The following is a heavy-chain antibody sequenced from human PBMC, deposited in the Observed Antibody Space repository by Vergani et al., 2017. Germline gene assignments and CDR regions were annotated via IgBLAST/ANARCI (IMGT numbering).Heavy chain of an antibody. Sequence: QVQLVQSGAEVKKPGSSVKVSCKASGGTFSSYAISWVRQAPGQGLEWMGGIIPIFGTANYAQKFQGRVTITADESTSTAYMELSSLRSEDTAVYYCASRTVTIFGGRYYYYYMDVWGKGTTVTVSS. CDR2: IIPIFGTA. V-gene: IGHV1-69*01. CDR3: ASRTVTIFGGRYYYYYMDV. D-gene: IGHD3-3*01. CDR1: GGTFSSYA. J-gene: IGHJ6*03.